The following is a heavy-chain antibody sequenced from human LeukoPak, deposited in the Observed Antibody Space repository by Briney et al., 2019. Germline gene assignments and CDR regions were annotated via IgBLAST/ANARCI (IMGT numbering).Heavy chain of an antibody. CDR2: ISYDGSNK. CDR3: ARALPTVDRFWYFDL. J-gene: IGHJ2*01. V-gene: IGHV3-30-3*01. Sequence: PGGSLRLSWVASGFTFSGYNMNWVGRAPGRGWGGVALISYDGSNKFYADSVKGRFSIFRDKSKNTLYLQMNSLRAEDTAVYYCARALPTVDRFWYFDLWGRGTLVTVSS. CDR1: GFTFSGYN. D-gene: IGHD4-17*01.